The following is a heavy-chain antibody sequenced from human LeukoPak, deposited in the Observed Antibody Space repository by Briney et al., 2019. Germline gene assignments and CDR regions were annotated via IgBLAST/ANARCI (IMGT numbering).Heavy chain of an antibody. V-gene: IGHV3-23*01. D-gene: IGHD5-18*01. CDR3: AKDLGYSYGYFDY. CDR2: ISGSGGST. CDR1: GFTFSSYA. J-gene: IGHJ4*02. Sequence: PGGSLRLSCAASGFTFSSYAMSWVRQAPGKGLEWVSAISGSGGSTYYAYSVKGRFTISRDNSKNTLHLQMNSLRAEDTAVYYCAKDLGYSYGYFDYRGQGTLVTVSS.